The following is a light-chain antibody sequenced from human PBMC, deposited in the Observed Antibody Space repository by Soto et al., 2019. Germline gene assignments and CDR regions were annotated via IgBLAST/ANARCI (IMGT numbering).Light chain of an antibody. CDR2: TAS. V-gene: IGKV1-39*01. CDR3: QQSHSSPLS. J-gene: IGKJ4*01. Sequence: IQMTQSPSSLSASVGDRVTITCRASQSIVRNLNWYQQKPGKAPELLIYTASNLESGDPSRFSGSGSGTDFALTISSLQPEDSAVYYCQQSHSSPLSFGGGTKVEFK. CDR1: QSIVRN.